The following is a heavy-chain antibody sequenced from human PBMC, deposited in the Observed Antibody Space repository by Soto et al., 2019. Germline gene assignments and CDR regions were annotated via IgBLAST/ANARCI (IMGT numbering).Heavy chain of an antibody. J-gene: IGHJ4*02. CDR3: TRDGRGLGRLSLFEY. CDR1: GVNVNSDY. Sequence: EVQLVESGGGLIHPGGSLRLSCAASGVNVNSDYMNWVRQTPGKGLEWVASMYSGETTDYADSVRGRFTISSDKSKNTLYFQLSSLRIEDTAVYYCTRDGRGLGRLSLFEYWGQGVPVTVSS. CDR2: MYSGETT. V-gene: IGHV3-53*01. D-gene: IGHD2-21*02.